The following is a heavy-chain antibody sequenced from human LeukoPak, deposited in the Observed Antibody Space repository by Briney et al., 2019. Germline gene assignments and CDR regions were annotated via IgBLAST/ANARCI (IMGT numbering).Heavy chain of an antibody. V-gene: IGHV1-18*01. CDR2: ISAYNGNT. J-gene: IGHJ6*02. CDR3: ARDTPSDYGDYVWYYYYGMDV. D-gene: IGHD4-17*01. CDR1: GYTFTSYG. Sequence: ASVKVSCKASGYTFTSYGISWVRQAPGQGLEWMGWISAYNGNTNYAQKLQGRVTMTTDTSTSTAYMELRSLRSDDTAVYYCARDTPSDYGDYVWYYYYGMDVWGQGTTVTVSS.